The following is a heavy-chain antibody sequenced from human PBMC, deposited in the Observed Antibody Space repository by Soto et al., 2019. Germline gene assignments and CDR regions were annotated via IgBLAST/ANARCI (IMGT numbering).Heavy chain of an antibody. CDR3: AREGYVDTAMVIPYFDY. CDR2: IWYDGSNK. J-gene: IGHJ4*02. Sequence: GGSLRLSCAASGLTFSDYGMHWVRQAPGKGLEWVAVIWYDGSNKYYADSVKGRFTISRDNSKNTLFLQMNSLRADDTAFYYCAREGYVDTAMVIPYFDYWGQGTLVTVSS. D-gene: IGHD5-18*01. V-gene: IGHV3-33*01. CDR1: GLTFSDYG.